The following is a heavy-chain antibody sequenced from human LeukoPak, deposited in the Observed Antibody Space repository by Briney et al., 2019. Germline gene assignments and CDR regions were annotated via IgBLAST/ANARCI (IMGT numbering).Heavy chain of an antibody. Sequence: PGGSLRLSCAASGFTVSSNYMSWVRQAPGKGLEWVSSISSSSSYIYYADSVKGRFTISRDNAKNSLYLQMNSLRDEDTAVYYCARDLVGATASWGQGTLVTVSS. V-gene: IGHV3-21*01. J-gene: IGHJ5*02. CDR1: GFTVSSNY. D-gene: IGHD1-26*01. CDR3: ARDLVGATAS. CDR2: ISSSSSYI.